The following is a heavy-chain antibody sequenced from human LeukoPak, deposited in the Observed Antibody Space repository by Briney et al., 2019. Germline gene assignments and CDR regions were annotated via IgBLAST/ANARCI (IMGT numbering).Heavy chain of an antibody. D-gene: IGHD3-22*01. CDR2: IIPIFGTA. J-gene: IGHJ4*02. CDR3: ARHYYYDTSGYSPLGY. Sequence: SVKVSCKASGGTFSSYAISWVRQAPGQGLEWMGGIIPIFGTANYAQKFQGRVTITTDESTSTAYMELSSLRSEDTAVYYCARHYYYDTSGYSPLGYWGQGTLVTVSS. V-gene: IGHV1-69*05. CDR1: GGTFSSYA.